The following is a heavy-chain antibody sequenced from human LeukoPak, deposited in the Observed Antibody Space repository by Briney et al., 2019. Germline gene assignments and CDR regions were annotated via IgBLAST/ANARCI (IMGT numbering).Heavy chain of an antibody. CDR3: ARSSGWWSLDY. J-gene: IGHJ4*02. CDR2: FDTGFGT. Sequence: GGSLRLSCAASGFTFSTASLHWARQAPGRGLEWVSAFDTGFGTYYPDSLKGRFTISRDNPKNTLFLQMNSLRAEDTAVYYCARSSGWWSLDYWGQGTLVTVSS. CDR1: GFTFSTAS. V-gene: IGHV3-23*01. D-gene: IGHD6-19*01.